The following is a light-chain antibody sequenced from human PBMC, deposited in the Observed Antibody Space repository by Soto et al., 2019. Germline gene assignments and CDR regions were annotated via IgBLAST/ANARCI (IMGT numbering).Light chain of an antibody. J-gene: IGLJ2*01. CDR2: SNN. Sequence: QLVLTQPPSASGTPGQRVTISCSVSSSNIGSNTVNGYQQLPGTAPKLLIYSNNQRPSGVPDRFSGSKSGTSASLAIRGLQSEDEADYYCAAWDDSLNGVVFGVGTKLTVL. V-gene: IGLV1-44*01. CDR3: AAWDDSLNGVV. CDR1: SSNIGSNT.